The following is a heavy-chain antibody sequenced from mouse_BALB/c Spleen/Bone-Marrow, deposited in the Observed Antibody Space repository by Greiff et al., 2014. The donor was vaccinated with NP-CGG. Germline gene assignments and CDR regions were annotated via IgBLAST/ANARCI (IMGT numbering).Heavy chain of an antibody. CDR2: IWSGGST. D-gene: IGHD2-3*01. CDR1: GFSLTSYG. Sequence: VQLQQSGPGLVQPSQSLSITCTVSGFSLTSYGVHWVRQSPGKGLEWLGVIWSGGSTDYNAAFISRLSISKDNSKSQVFFKVNSLQANDTAIYYCARGYSLFFDYWGQGTTLTVSS. V-gene: IGHV2-2*02. CDR3: ARGYSLFFDY. J-gene: IGHJ2*01.